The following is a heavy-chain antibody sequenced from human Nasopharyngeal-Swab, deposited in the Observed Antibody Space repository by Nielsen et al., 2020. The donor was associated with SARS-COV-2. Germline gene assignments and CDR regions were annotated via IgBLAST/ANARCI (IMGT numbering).Heavy chain of an antibody. D-gene: IGHD3-3*01. CDR2: ISGSGGST. Sequence: GGSLRLSCTASGFTFSSYAMSWVRQAPGKGLEWVSEISGSGGSTYYAESVKGRFTISRDNSKNTLYLQMNSLRAEDTAVYYCARDLVGFLEWLSKSHYDVWGQGTTVTVSS. V-gene: IGHV3-23*01. CDR1: GFTFSSYA. J-gene: IGHJ6*02. CDR3: ARDLVGFLEWLSKSHYDV.